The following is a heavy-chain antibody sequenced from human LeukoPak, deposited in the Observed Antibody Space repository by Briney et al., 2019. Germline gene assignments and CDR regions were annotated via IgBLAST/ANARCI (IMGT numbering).Heavy chain of an antibody. CDR2: IKQDGSEK. Sequence: GGSLRLSGAASGFTLSGYWRSWVRQAPGTGLEWVANIKQDGSEKYYVDSVEGRFTISRDNAKNSLYLQMNNLRVADTAVYYCARDIGATTDVWGKGTTVTVSS. D-gene: IGHD3-16*01. CDR1: GFTLSGYW. V-gene: IGHV3-7*01. J-gene: IGHJ6*04. CDR3: ARDIGATTDV.